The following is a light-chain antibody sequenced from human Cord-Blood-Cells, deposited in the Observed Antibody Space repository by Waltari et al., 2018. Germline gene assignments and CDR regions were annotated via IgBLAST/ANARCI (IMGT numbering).Light chain of an antibody. J-gene: IGKJ3*01. CDR3: QQYNSYSIFT. Sequence: DIQMTQSPSTLSASVGDRVTITCRASQSISSWLAWYQQKPGKAPKLLIYKASSLESGVPSRFSGSGSGTEFTLTISSLQPDEFATYYCQQYNSYSIFTFGPGTKVDIK. CDR1: QSISSW. V-gene: IGKV1-5*03. CDR2: KAS.